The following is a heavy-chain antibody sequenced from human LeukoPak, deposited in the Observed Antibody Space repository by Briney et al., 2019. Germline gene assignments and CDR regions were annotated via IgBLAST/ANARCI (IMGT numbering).Heavy chain of an antibody. J-gene: IGHJ6*03. D-gene: IGHD2-2*01. Sequence: VASVKVSCKASGYTFTGYYMHWVRQAPGQGLEWMGWINPNSGGTNYAQKFQGRVTMTRDTSISTAYMELSRLRSDDTAVYYCARDPRISKDIVVVPAAIADYYYYYMDVWGKGTTVTVSS. CDR1: GYTFTGYY. V-gene: IGHV1-2*02. CDR3: ARDPRISKDIVVVPAAIADYYYYYMDV. CDR2: INPNSGGT.